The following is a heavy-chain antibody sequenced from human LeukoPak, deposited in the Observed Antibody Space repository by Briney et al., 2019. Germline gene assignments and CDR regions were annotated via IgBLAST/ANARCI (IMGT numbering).Heavy chain of an antibody. CDR3: AKDKSDYVWGSYRQINWFDP. CDR2: IVGSGGST. Sequence: GGSLRLSCTASGFTFSSYAMSWVRQAPGKGLEWVSAIVGSGGSTYYADSVKGRFTISRDNSKNTLYLQMNSLRAEDTAVYYCAKDKSDYVWGSYRQINWFDPWGQGTLVTVSS. J-gene: IGHJ5*02. CDR1: GFTFSSYA. V-gene: IGHV3-23*01. D-gene: IGHD3-16*02.